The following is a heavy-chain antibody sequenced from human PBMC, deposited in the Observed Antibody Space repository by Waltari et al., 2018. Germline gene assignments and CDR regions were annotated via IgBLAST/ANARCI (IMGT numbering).Heavy chain of an antibody. V-gene: IGHV1-69*12. J-gene: IGHJ6*03. CDR1: GGTFSSYA. D-gene: IGHD6-13*01. CDR3: ARNALGVAAADHYYYYMDV. CDR2: IIPIVGTA. Sequence: QVQLVQSGAEVKKPGSSVKVSCKASGGTFSSYAISWVRQAPGQGLEWMGGIIPIVGTANYAQKFQGRVTITADESTSTAYMELSSLRSEDTAVYYCARNALGVAAADHYYYYMDVWGKGTTVTISS.